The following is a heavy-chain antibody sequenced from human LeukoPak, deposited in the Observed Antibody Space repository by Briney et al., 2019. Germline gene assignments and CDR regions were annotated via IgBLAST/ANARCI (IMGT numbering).Heavy chain of an antibody. J-gene: IGHJ1*01. CDR1: GGSTNNYY. V-gene: IGHV4-59*12. D-gene: IGHD4-23*01. Sequence: SETLSLTCTVSGGSTNNYYWTWIRQPPGKGLEWIGNIYNSGNTNYNPSLKSRVTISIDTSKNQFSLKLSSVTAADTAVYYCARYLDYGGNSRVFQHWGQGTLVTVSS. CDR2: IYNSGNT. CDR3: ARYLDYGGNSRVFQH.